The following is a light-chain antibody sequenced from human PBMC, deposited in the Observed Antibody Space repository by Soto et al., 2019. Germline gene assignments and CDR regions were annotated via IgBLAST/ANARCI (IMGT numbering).Light chain of an antibody. CDR1: QSVGRN. Sequence: EIVVTQSPGILSVSPGDRATLSCRASQSVGRNLAWYQQKPGQAPTLLIYAASTRATGLPARFSGSGSGTDFTLTIGSLQSEDVAVYYCQEYSKWPLFTFGPGTRVDIK. J-gene: IGKJ3*01. CDR3: QEYSKWPLFT. V-gene: IGKV3-15*01. CDR2: AAS.